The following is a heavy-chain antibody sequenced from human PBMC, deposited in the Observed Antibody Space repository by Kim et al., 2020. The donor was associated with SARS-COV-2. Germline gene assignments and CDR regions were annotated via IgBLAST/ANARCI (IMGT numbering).Heavy chain of an antibody. CDR2: ISYDGSNK. CDR1: GFTFSSYA. D-gene: IGHD2-2*01. CDR3: ARDRGIVVVPAETGIIDY. J-gene: IGHJ4*02. Sequence: GGSLRLSCAASGFTFSSYAMHWVRQAPGKGLEWVAVISYDGSNKYYADSVKGRFTISRDNSKNTLYLQMNSLRAEDTAVYYCARDRGIVVVPAETGIIDYWGQGTLVTVSS. V-gene: IGHV3-30*04.